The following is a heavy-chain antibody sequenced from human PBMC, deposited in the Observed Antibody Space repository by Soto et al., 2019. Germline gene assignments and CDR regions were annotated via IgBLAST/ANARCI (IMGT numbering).Heavy chain of an antibody. D-gene: IGHD5-12*01. J-gene: IGHJ4*02. CDR3: ARGPTSNDYFVYSCYYPGEHLAY. Sequence: SETLSLTCTVSGGSISSYYWSWIRQPPGKGLEWIGYIYYSGSTNYNPSLKSRVTISVDTSKNQFSLKLSSVTAADTAVYYCARGPTSNDYFVYSCYYPGEHLAYWGQGTLVTVSS. CDR2: IYYSGST. V-gene: IGHV4-59*08. CDR1: GGSISSYY.